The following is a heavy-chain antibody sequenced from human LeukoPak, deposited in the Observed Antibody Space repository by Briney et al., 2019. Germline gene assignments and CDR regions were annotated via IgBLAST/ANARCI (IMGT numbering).Heavy chain of an antibody. D-gene: IGHD5-18*01. CDR1: GYTFTSYG. V-gene: IGHV1-18*01. CDR2: ISAYNGNT. J-gene: IGHJ6*03. Sequence: ASVKVSCKASGYTFTSYGISWVRQAPGQVLEWMGWISAYNGNTNYAQKLQGRVTMTTDTSTSTAYMELRSLRSDDTAVYYCARQTRGYSYGLYYYYYMDVWGKGTTVTVSS. CDR3: ARQTRGYSYGLYYYYYMDV.